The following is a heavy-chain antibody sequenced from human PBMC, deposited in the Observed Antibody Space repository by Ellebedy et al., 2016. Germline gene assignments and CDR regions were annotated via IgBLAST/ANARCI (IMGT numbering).Heavy chain of an antibody. J-gene: IGHJ6*02. V-gene: IGHV4-39*01. CDR3: ARHRLGGPTSLYYYGMDV. CDR1: GGSISSSSYY. CDR2: IYYSGST. D-gene: IGHD3-16*01. Sequence: SETLSLTCTVSGGSISSSSYYWGWIRQPPGKGLEWIGSIYYSGSTYYNPSLKSRVTISVDTSKNQLSLKLSSVTAADTAVYYCARHRLGGPTSLYYYGMDVWGQGTTVTVSS.